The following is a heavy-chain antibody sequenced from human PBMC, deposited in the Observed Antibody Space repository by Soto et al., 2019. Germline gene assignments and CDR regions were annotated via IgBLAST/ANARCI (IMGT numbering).Heavy chain of an antibody. CDR2: ISGSDGSA. J-gene: IGHJ3*01. CDR3: LIEGSGWCSLGCFFL. D-gene: IGHD6-19*01. Sequence: GGSLRLSCAASGFTFNNYTMNWGRHAPEKGLEWVSVISGSDGSAYYADSVQGRFTISRDISKNTLHLQMNTLRADDTDIYFCLIEGSGWCSLGCFFLWCRGTMVTVSS. CDR1: GFTFNNYT. V-gene: IGHV3-23*01.